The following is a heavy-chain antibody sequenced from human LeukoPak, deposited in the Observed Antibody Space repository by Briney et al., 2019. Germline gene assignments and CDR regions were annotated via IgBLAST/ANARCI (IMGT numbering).Heavy chain of an antibody. D-gene: IGHD4-17*01. CDR3: ARALSSNDYGDPGWFDP. Sequence: SQTLSLTCTVSGGSISSGGYFWSWIRQHPEKGLEWIGYIYDSGGTYNNPSLKSRVTISVDTSKTQFSLKLSSVTAADTAVYYCARALSSNDYGDPGWFDPWGQGTLVTVSS. V-gene: IGHV4-31*03. J-gene: IGHJ5*02. CDR1: GGSISSGGYF. CDR2: IYDSGGT.